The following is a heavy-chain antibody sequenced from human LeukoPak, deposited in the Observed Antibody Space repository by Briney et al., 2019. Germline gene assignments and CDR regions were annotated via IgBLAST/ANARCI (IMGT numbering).Heavy chain of an antibody. Sequence: ASVKVSCNISGYTLTDFSMHWVRQAPGKGLEWMGGFNREDDEPIYAPHFRGRVTVTEDTSTDTAYMELSSHRSEDTAVYYCATLDSYYDNSGRPLIPDWGQGTLVTVSS. CDR1: GYTLTDFS. CDR3: ATLDSYYDNSGRPLIPD. J-gene: IGHJ4*02. CDR2: FNREDDEP. V-gene: IGHV1-24*01. D-gene: IGHD3-22*01.